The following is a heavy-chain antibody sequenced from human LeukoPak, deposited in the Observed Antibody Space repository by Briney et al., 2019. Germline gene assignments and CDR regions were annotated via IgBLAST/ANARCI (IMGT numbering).Heavy chain of an antibody. J-gene: IGHJ6*04. D-gene: IGHD2-2*01. V-gene: IGHV1-69*01. Sequence: SVKVSCKASRGTFSSYAISWVRQAPGQGLEWMGGIIPIFGTANYAQKFQGRVTITADESTSTAYMELSSLRSEDTAVYYCASTPYCSSTSCSKRDYYGMDVWGKGTTVTVSS. CDR2: IIPIFGTA. CDR1: RGTFSSYA. CDR3: ASTPYCSSTSCSKRDYYGMDV.